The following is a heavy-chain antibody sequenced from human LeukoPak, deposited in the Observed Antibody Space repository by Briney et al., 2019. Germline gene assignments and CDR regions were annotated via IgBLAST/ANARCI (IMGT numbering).Heavy chain of an antibody. CDR2: ISGSGGST. CDR1: GFTLSSYA. D-gene: IGHD2-2*02. Sequence: GGSLRLSCAASGFTLSSYAMSWVRQAPGKGLEWVSAISGSGGSTYYADSVKGRFTISRDNSKNTLYLQMNSLRAEDTAVYYCAKDQLGAYCSSTSCYNFDYWGQGTLVTVSS. V-gene: IGHV3-23*01. CDR3: AKDQLGAYCSSTSCYNFDY. J-gene: IGHJ4*02.